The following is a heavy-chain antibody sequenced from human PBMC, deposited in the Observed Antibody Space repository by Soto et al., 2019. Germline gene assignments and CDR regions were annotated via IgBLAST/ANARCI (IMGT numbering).Heavy chain of an antibody. CDR2: ISGSGGST. CDR1: GFTFSSYA. V-gene: IGHV3-23*01. J-gene: IGHJ4*02. CDR3: AKAYYDILTGYYIGYFDY. Sequence: GGSLRLSCAASGFTFSSYAMSWVRQAPGKGLEWVSAISGSGGSTYYADSVKGRFTISRDNSKNTLYLQMNSLRAEDTAVYYCAKAYYDILTGYYIGYFDYWGQGTLVTVSS. D-gene: IGHD3-9*01.